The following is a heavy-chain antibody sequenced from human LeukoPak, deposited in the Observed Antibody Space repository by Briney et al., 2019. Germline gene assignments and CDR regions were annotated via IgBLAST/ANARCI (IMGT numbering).Heavy chain of an antibody. V-gene: IGHV3-23*01. CDR3: AKAPATGEGYYFYYMDV. CDR2: ISGVGSIT. J-gene: IGHJ6*03. CDR1: GFIFRNYA. D-gene: IGHD7-27*01. Sequence: GGSLRLSCAASGFIFRNYAMSWVRRAPGKGLEYVSAISGVGSITYYTDSVKGRFTISRDNSKNTLFLQMDSLRAEDTAVYYCAKAPATGEGYYFYYMDVWGKGTTVTVSS.